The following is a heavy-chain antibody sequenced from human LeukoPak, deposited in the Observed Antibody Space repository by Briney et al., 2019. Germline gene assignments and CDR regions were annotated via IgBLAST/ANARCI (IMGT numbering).Heavy chain of an antibody. D-gene: IGHD3-10*01. Sequence: PETLSLTCAVSGGSISNYYWSWIRQPPGKGLEWIGCSHYTGNTNHNPSLKSRVTISVDTSKNQFSLRLSSVTAADTAVYYCARRGNFDYWGQGTLVTVSS. V-gene: IGHV4-59*12. CDR3: ARRGNFDY. J-gene: IGHJ4*02. CDR1: GGSISNYY. CDR2: SHYTGNT.